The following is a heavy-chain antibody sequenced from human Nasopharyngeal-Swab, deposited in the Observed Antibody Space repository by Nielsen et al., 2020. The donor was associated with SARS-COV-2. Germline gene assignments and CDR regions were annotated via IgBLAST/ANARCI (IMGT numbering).Heavy chain of an antibody. CDR3: ARDRWELLLNYYYYGMDV. V-gene: IGHV7-4-1*02. CDR2: INTNTGNP. Sequence: ASVKVSCKASGYTFTSYDINWVRQATGQGLEWMGWINTNTGNPTYAQGFTGRFVFSLDTSVSTAYLQISSLKAEDTAVYYCARDRWELLLNYYYYGMDVWGQGTTVTVSS. CDR1: GYTFTSYD. D-gene: IGHD1-26*01. J-gene: IGHJ6*02.